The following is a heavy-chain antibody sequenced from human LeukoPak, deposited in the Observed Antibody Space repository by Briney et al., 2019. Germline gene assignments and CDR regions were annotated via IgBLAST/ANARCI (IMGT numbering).Heavy chain of an antibody. CDR3: ARDYSSSSEADY. D-gene: IGHD6-6*01. Sequence: SETLSLTCTVSGGSISSSSYYWGWIRQPPGKGLEWIGSIYYSGSTYYNPSLKSRVTISVDTSKNQFSLKLSSVTAADTAVYYCARDYSSSSEADYWGQGTLVTVSS. V-gene: IGHV4-39*02. CDR2: IYYSGST. CDR1: GGSISSSSYY. J-gene: IGHJ4*02.